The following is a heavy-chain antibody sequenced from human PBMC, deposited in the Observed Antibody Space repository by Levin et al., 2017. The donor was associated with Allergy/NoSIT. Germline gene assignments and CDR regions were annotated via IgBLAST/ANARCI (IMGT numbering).Heavy chain of an antibody. CDR2: ISTDGGST. D-gene: IGHD2-15*01. CDR3: ARRYCTGGSCRTPFDY. J-gene: IGHJ4*02. CDR1: GFTFSSYA. Sequence: GGSLRLSCAASGFTFSSYAMHWVRQAPGKGLEYVSAISTDGGSTYYSNSVKGRFTISRDNSKNTLYLQMGSLRAEDMAVYYCARRYCTGGSCRTPFDYWGQGTLVTVSS. V-gene: IGHV3-64*01.